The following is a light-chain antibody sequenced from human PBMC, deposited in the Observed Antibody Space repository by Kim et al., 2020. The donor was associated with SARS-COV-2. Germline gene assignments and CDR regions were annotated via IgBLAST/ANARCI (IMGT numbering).Light chain of an antibody. CDR3: QAWDSSTWV. CDR2: QDS. J-gene: IGLJ3*02. Sequence: VSPGQTASITCSGDKLGDKYACWYQQKPGQSPVLVIYQDSKRPSGIPERFSGSNSGNTATLTISGTQALDEADYYCQAWDSSTWVFGGGTQLTVL. V-gene: IGLV3-1*01. CDR1: KLGDKY.